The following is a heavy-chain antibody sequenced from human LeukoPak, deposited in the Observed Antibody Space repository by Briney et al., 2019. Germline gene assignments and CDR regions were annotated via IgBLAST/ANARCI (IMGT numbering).Heavy chain of an antibody. CDR3: ARGTLGYCSSTSCYRGGLVY. CDR1: GGSISSGGYY. CDR2: IFYSGST. V-gene: IGHV4-31*11. J-gene: IGHJ4*02. Sequence: SETLSLTCAVSGGSISSGGYYWSWIRQHPGEGLEWIGYIFYSGSTYYNPSLKSRVTISVDTSKNQFSLKLSSVTAADTAVYDCARGTLGYCSSTSCYRGGLVYWGQGTLVTVSS. D-gene: IGHD2-2*02.